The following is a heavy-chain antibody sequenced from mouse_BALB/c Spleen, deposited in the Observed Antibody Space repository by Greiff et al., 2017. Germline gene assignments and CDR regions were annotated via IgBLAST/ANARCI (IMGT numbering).Heavy chain of an antibody. CDR1: GFTFSSYG. J-gene: IGHJ3*01. D-gene: IGHD2-14*01. V-gene: IGHV5-6*01. Sequence: EVKVVESGGDLVKPGGSLKLSCAASGFTFSSYGMSWVRQTPDKRLEWVAAISSGGSSTYYPDSVKGRFTISRDNAKNTLYLQMSSLKSEDTAMYYCARLRDDGGGLAYWGQGTLVTVSA. CDR2: ISSGGSST. CDR3: ARLRDDGGGLAY.